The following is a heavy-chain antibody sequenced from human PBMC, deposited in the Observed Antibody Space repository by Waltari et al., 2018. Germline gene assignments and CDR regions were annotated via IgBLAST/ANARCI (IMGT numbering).Heavy chain of an antibody. CDR2: IYYSGST. J-gene: IGHJ4*02. V-gene: IGHV4-39*01. CDR3: ARLGKNYDFWSGAQLYYFDY. CDR1: GGSISRSSYY. Sequence: QLQLQESGPGLVKPSETLSLTCTVSGGSISRSSYYWGWIRQPPGKWLEWIGSIYYSGSTYYNPSLKSRVTISVDTSKNQFSLKLSSVTAADTAVYYCARLGKNYDFWSGAQLYYFDYWGQGTLVTVSS. D-gene: IGHD3-3*01.